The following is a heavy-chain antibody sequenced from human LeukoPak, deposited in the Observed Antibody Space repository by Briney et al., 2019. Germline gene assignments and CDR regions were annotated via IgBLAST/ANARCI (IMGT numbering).Heavy chain of an antibody. J-gene: IGHJ6*02. V-gene: IGHV4-39*07. CDR3: ARDQVPVPSYYYYYYGMDV. CDR2: MFSSGSA. CDR1: GASISSSGYI. Sequence: SETLSLTCTVSGASISSSGYIWGWIRQPPGKGLEWIALMFSSGSAYYNPSLKSRVTISVDTSKNHFSLRLSSVTAADTAVYYCARDQVPVPSYYYYYYGMDVWGQGTTVTVSS. D-gene: IGHD2-2*01.